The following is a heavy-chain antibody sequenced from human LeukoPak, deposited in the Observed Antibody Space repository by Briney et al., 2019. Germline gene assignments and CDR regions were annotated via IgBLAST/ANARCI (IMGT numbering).Heavy chain of an antibody. CDR3: ARTRGYGGNSPRAFDI. D-gene: IGHD4-23*01. V-gene: IGHV4-59*01. J-gene: IGHJ3*02. Sequence: SEPLSPTCTVSGGSISGYFWSWVRQPPGRGVEWIAYILYSGSTNYNPSLKSRVTISVDTSKNQFSLMLTSVTAADTAVYYCARTRGYGGNSPRAFDIWGQGTMVTVSS. CDR1: GGSISGYF. CDR2: ILYSGST.